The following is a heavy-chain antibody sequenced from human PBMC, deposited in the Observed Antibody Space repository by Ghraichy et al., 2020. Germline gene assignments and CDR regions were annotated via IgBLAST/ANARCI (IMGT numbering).Heavy chain of an antibody. J-gene: IGHJ4*02. V-gene: IGHV1-69*13. D-gene: IGHD3-10*01. CDR2: IIPIFGTA. CDR3: ARVILLWFRELGYFDY. CDR1: GGTFSSYA. Sequence: SVKVSCKASGGTFSSYAISWVRQAPGQGLEWMGGIIPIFGTANYAQKFQGRVTITADESTSTAYMELSSLRSEDTAVYYCARVILLWFRELGYFDYWGQGTLVTVSS.